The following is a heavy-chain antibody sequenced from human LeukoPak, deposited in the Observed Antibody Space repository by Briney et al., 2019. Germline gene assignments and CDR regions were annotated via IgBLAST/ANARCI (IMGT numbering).Heavy chain of an antibody. CDR1: GDSISSSSSF. V-gene: IGHV4-39*07. D-gene: IGHD1-26*01. J-gene: IGHJ4*02. CDR3: ARDDRYSGSYED. CDR2: AYYSGST. Sequence: SETLSLTCTVSGDSISSSSSFWGWIRQPPGKGLEWIGGAYYSGSTYYNPSLKSRVTISVDTSKNQFSLKLTSVTAADTAVYYCARDDRYSGSYEDWGQGTLVTVSS.